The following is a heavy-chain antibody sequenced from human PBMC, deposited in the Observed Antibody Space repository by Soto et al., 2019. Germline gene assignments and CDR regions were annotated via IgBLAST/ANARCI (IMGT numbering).Heavy chain of an antibody. V-gene: IGHV6-1*01. CDR1: GGSVSSSSVT. CDR2: TYYRSKWYN. J-gene: IGHJ5*01. Sequence: LTCAISGGSVSSSSVTWNWIRQSPSRGLEWLGRTYYRSKWYNDYAESVKSRITINPDTSKNQFSLHLNSVTPEDAAVYYCVRLIGNSWLDFWGQGTLVTVSS. D-gene: IGHD1-26*01. CDR3: VRLIGNSWLDF.